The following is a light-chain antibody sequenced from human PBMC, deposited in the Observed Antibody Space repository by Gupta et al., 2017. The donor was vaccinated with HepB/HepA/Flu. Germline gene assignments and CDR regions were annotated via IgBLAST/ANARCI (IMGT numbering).Light chain of an antibody. Sequence: YELRQPPSVSVSPGQTASITCSGEKLGDRFAYWYQQRPGQSPVLVIYQDTKRPSGIPERFSGSNSGNTATLTTTETQAMDESSYYCQTWDNYNFIFGGGTKLTVL. CDR2: QDT. V-gene: IGLV3-1*01. CDR3: QTWDNYNFI. J-gene: IGLJ2*01. CDR1: KLGDRF.